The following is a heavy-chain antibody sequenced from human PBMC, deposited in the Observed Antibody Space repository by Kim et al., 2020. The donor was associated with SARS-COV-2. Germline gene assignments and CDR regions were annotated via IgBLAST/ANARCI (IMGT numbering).Heavy chain of an antibody. CDR3: ARDGDLPDY. D-gene: IGHD7-27*01. CDR2: NGNT. J-gene: IGHJ4*02. V-gene: IGHV1-18*01. Sequence: NGNTKYAQKFQGRVSMSPDTSTTAASMELRSLTSDDTAVYYCARDGDLPDYWGQGTLVTVSS.